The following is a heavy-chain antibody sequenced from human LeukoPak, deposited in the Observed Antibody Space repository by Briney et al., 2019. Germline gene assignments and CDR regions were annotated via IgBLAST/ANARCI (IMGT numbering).Heavy chain of an antibody. D-gene: IGHD7-27*01. Sequence: ASVKVSCKASGYTFTGYYMHWVRQAPGQGLEWMGRINPNSGGTNYAQKFQGRVTMTRDTSISTAYMELSALTSEDTAVYYCARNPPRTGDFNSWGQGALVTVSS. V-gene: IGHV1-2*06. CDR3: ARNPPRTGDFNS. J-gene: IGHJ4*02. CDR2: INPNSGGT. CDR1: GYTFTGYY.